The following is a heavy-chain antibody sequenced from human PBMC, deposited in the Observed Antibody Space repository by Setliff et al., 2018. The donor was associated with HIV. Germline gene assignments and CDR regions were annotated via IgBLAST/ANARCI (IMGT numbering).Heavy chain of an antibody. CDR3: AKDGGGWPPRYYYYMDV. CDR2: IWYDGSNK. CDR1: GFTFSSYG. D-gene: IGHD2-15*01. J-gene: IGHJ6*03. V-gene: IGHV3-33*06. Sequence: PGESLKISCAASGFTFSSYGMHWVRQAPGKGLEWVAVIWYDGSNKYYADSVKGRFTISRDNSRNTLYLQMNSLRAEDTAVYYCAKDGGGWPPRYYYYMDVWGKGTTVTVSS.